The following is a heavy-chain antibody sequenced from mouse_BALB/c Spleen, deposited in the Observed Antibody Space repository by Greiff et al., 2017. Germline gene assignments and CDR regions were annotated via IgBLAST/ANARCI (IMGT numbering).Heavy chain of an antibody. D-gene: IGHD2-4*01. J-gene: IGHJ3*01. CDR3: ARSETMITFAY. Sequence: QVQLKESGAELAKPGASVKMSCKASGYTFTSYWMHWVKQRPGQGLEWIGYINPSTGYTEYNQKFKDKATLTADKSSSTAYMQLSSLTSEDSAVYYCARSETMITFAYWGQGTLVTVSA. V-gene: IGHV1-7*01. CDR1: GYTFTSYW. CDR2: INPSTGYT.